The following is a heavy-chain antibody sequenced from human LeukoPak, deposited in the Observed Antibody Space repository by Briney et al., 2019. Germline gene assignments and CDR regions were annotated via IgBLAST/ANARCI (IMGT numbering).Heavy chain of an antibody. CDR2: ICSRCSST. CDR3: ARVGCLRTLGYCSSFTSIDY. CDR1: GFTFSDYS. J-gene: IGHJ4*02. D-gene: IGHD2-2*01. Sequence: PGGSLKLSCAASGFTFSDYSMNWVRQGPGKALEWVSSICSRCSSTSYIASVKGRFTISRDNAKNSLYLQMTRLRAEDTAVYYCARVGCLRTLGYCSSFTSIDYWGRETLVTVSS. V-gene: IGHV3-21*01.